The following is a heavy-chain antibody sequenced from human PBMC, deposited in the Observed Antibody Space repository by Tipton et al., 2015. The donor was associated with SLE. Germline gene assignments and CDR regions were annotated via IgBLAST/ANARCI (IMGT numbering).Heavy chain of an antibody. J-gene: IGHJ5*02. CDR1: GGSFSGYY. CDR3: ARGSKSMVRGVNNWFDP. Sequence: TLSLTYAVYGGSFSGYYWSWIRQPPGKGLEWIGEINHSGSTNYNPSLKSRVTISVDTSKNQFSLKLSSVTAADTAVYYCARGSKSMVRGVNNWFDPWGQGTLVTVSS. D-gene: IGHD3-10*01. V-gene: IGHV4-34*01. CDR2: INHSGST.